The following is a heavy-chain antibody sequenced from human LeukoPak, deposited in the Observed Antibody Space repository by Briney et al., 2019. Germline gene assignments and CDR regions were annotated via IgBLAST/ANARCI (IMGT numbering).Heavy chain of an antibody. CDR2: INWNGGST. CDR3: ARIYCSSANCDRWNAFDM. Sequence: GGSLRLSCAASGFTFDDYGMSWVRQAPGKGLEWVSAINWNGGSTGYADSVKGRFTISRDNAENSLSLQMNSLRVEDTAVYYCARIYCSSANCDRWNAFDMWGQGTMVTGSS. J-gene: IGHJ3*02. V-gene: IGHV3-20*04. D-gene: IGHD2-2*02. CDR1: GFTFDDYG.